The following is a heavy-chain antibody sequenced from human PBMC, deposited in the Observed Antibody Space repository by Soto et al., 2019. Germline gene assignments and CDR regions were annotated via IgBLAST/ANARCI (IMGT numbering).Heavy chain of an antibody. V-gene: IGHV3-21*01. Sequence: PGGSLRLSCAASGFTFSSYSINWVRQAPGKGLEWVSSISSSSSYIYYADSVKGRFTISRDNAKNSLYLQMNSLRAEDTAVYYCARVGHTAMVSAYFFDYWGQGTLVTVSS. D-gene: IGHD5-18*01. J-gene: IGHJ4*02. CDR3: ARVGHTAMVSAYFFDY. CDR1: GFTFSSYS. CDR2: ISSSSSYI.